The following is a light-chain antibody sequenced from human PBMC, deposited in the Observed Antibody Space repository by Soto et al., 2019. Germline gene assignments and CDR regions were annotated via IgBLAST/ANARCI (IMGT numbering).Light chain of an antibody. CDR1: QRVSGSY. V-gene: IGKV3-20*01. J-gene: IGKJ5*01. CDR3: QQYGSSPPIT. CDR2: AAS. Sequence: EIVLTQSPGTLSLSPGERATLSCRASQRVSGSYLAWYQQKPGQAPRLLISAASSRATGIPDRFSGSGSGTDFTLTISRLEPEDLAVYYCQQYGSSPPITFGQGTRLEIK.